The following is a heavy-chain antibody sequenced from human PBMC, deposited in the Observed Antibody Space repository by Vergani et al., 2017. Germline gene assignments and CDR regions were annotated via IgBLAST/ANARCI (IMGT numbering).Heavy chain of an antibody. J-gene: IGHJ4*02. Sequence: EVQLVESGGGLVKPGGSLRLSCAASGFTFINAWMTWVRQAPGKGLEWVGRIKSKTDGGTTYYAAPVKGKFTISRDDSKNTLYLQMNNLRTEDTAIYYCAKQYFVSGNYLFDYWGQGTLVTVSS. CDR2: IKSKTDGGTT. CDR3: AKQYFVSGNYLFDY. CDR1: GFTFINAW. V-gene: IGHV3-15*01. D-gene: IGHD3-10*01.